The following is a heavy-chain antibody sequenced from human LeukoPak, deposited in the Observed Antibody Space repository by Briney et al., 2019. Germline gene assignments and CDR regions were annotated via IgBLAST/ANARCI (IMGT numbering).Heavy chain of an antibody. CDR1: GGSISSGDYY. CDR3: ARVHTSYGDYSAFDI. V-gene: IGHV4-30-4*08. CDR2: IYYSGST. D-gene: IGHD4-17*01. Sequence: PSQTLSLTCTVSGGSISSGDYYWSWIRQPPGKGLEWIGYIYYSGSTYYNPSLKSRVTISVDTSKNQFSLKLSSVTAADTAVYYCARVHTSYGDYSAFDIWGQGTMVTVSS. J-gene: IGHJ3*02.